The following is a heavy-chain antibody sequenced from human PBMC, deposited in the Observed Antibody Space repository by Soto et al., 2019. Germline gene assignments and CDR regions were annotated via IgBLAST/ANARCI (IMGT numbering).Heavy chain of an antibody. CDR2: IYYSGST. D-gene: IGHD2-2*01. Sequence: SETLSLTCTFSGCSISSYYWSWIRQPPGKGLEWIGYIYYSGSTNYNPSLKSRVTISVDTSKNQFSLKLSSVTAADTAVYYCARGKTYCSSTSCSLDAFDIWGQGTMVTVSS. V-gene: IGHV4-59*08. CDR3: ARGKTYCSSTSCSLDAFDI. CDR1: GCSISSYY. J-gene: IGHJ3*02.